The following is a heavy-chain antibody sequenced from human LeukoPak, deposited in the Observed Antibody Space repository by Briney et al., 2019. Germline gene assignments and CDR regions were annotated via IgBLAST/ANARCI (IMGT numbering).Heavy chain of an antibody. D-gene: IGHD6-19*01. CDR1: GFTFSSFA. CDR2: MSSDGSRK. V-gene: IGHV3-30-3*01. Sequence: GRSLRLSCEASGFTFSSFAMHWLRQAPAKGLEWVAVMSSDGSRKYYADPVNGRFTISRDNSKKTLDLQMNSLRTEDTAVYYCARDWMWLMDYWGQGTLVTVSS. CDR3: ARDWMWLMDY. J-gene: IGHJ4*02.